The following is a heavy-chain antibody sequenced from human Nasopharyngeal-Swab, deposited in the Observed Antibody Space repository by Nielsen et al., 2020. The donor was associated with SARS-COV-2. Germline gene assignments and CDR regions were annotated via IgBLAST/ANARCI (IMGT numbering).Heavy chain of an antibody. J-gene: IGHJ1*01. V-gene: IGHV3-21*01. D-gene: IGHD1-26*01. CDR1: GFTFSSYS. CDR2: ITSSSTYT. CDR3: ARGAVSGTLYAEYFQY. Sequence: GESLKISCAASGFTFSSYSMKWVRQAPGKGLEWVSAITSSSTYTYYADSVKGRFTISRDNARNSLYLQMNSLRAEDTAVYYCARGAVSGTLYAEYFQYWGQGTLVTVSS.